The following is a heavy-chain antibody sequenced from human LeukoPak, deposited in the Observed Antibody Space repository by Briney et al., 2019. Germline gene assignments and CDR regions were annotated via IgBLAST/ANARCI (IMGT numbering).Heavy chain of an antibody. V-gene: IGHV3-23*01. CDR2: FSGSGGST. CDR1: GFTFSSYG. Sequence: GGSLRLSCAASGFTFSSYGMSWVRQAPGKGLEWVSAFSGSGGSTYYADSVKGRFTISRDNSKNTLYLQMNSLRAEDTAVYYCAILGGCSTTSCYTGFDYWGQGTLVTVSS. D-gene: IGHD2-2*02. CDR3: AILGGCSTTSCYTGFDY. J-gene: IGHJ4*02.